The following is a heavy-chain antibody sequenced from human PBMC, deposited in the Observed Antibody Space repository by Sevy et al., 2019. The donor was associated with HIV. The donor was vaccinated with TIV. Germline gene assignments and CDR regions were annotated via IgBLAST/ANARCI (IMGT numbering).Heavy chain of an antibody. V-gene: IGHV3-7*01. CDR3: AHETFGRFES. J-gene: IGHJ4*02. CDR2: IKADGSDK. Sequence: SGCLRLSCAASGFTFSANWMNWVRQAPGKGLEWVANIKADGSDKHYVDSVEGRFTLSRDNAKNLLFLQMNSMRVEDTALYYCAHETFGRFESWGQGTLVTVSS. CDR1: GFTFSANW. D-gene: IGHD3-16*01.